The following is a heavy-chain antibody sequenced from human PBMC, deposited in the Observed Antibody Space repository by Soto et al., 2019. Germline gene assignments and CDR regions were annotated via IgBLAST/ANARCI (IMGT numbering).Heavy chain of an antibody. CDR1: GGTFSSYA. V-gene: IGHV1-69*13. J-gene: IGHJ5*02. Sequence: ASVKVSCKASGGTFSSYAISWVRQAPGQGLEWMGGIIPIFGTANYAQKFQGRVTITADESTSTAYMELSSLRSEDTAVYYCARDPPYGSGSYSGQACNWFDPWGQGTLVTVSS. CDR3: ARDPPYGSGSYSGQACNWFDP. D-gene: IGHD3-10*01. CDR2: IIPIFGTA.